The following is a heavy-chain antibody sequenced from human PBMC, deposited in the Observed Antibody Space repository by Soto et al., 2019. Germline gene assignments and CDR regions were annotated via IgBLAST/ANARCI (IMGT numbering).Heavy chain of an antibody. D-gene: IGHD3-3*01. CDR1: GFTFSSYA. J-gene: IGHJ5*02. Sequence: VQLVESGGGVVQPGRSLRLSCAASGFTFSSYAMHWVRQAPGKGLEWVAVISYDGSNKYYADSVKGRFTISRDNSKNTLYLQMNSLRAEDTAVYYCARPYLIDFHWFDPWGQGTLVTVSS. CDR3: ARPYLIDFHWFDP. V-gene: IGHV3-30-3*01. CDR2: ISYDGSNK.